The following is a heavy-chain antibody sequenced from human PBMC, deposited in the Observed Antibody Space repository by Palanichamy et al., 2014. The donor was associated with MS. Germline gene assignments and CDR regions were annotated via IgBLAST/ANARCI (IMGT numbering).Heavy chain of an antibody. CDR2: IYNSGST. D-gene: IGHD3-16*01. J-gene: IGHJ4*02. CDR3: ARGGPSSKYFDY. V-gene: IGHV4-59*01. CDR1: GGSISSDH. Sequence: VQLQESGPGLVKPSETLSLTCTVSGGSISSDHWSWIRQPPGKGLEWIGYIYNSGSTNYNSSLQSRVTMSLDTSKNQFSLKLSSVTAADTAAYYCARGGPSSKYFDYWGQGTLVTVSS.